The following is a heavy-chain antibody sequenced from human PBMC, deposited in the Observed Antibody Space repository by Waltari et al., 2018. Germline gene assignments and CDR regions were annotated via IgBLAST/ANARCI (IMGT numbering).Heavy chain of an antibody. Sequence: QVQLVQSGAEVKKPGASVKVSCKASGYTFTSYYMHWVRQAPGQGLEWMGIINPSGGSTSYAQKFQGRVTMTRDTSMSTVYMELSSLRSEDTAVYYCARVHRLYSGYDRGNDAFDIWGQGTMVTVSS. CDR3: ARVHRLYSGYDRGNDAFDI. J-gene: IGHJ3*02. CDR2: INPSGGST. D-gene: IGHD5-12*01. CDR1: GYTFTSYY. V-gene: IGHV1-46*01.